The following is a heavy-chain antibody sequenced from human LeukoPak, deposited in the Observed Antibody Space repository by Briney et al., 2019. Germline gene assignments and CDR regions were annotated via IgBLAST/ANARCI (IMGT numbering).Heavy chain of an antibody. J-gene: IGHJ4*02. D-gene: IGHD5-18*01. V-gene: IGHV3-30-3*01. Sequence: PGGSLRLSCAASGFTFSSYALHWVRQAPGKGLEWVAAISYDGVNKFYANSVKGRFTISRDNSKNTLDLQMNSLRAEDTAVYYCARDGSAMVLWVFDYWGQGTLVTVSS. CDR3: ARDGSAMVLWVFDY. CDR1: GFTFSSYA. CDR2: ISYDGVNK.